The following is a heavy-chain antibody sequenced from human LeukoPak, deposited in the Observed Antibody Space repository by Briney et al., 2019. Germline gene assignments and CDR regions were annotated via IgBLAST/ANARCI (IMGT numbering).Heavy chain of an antibody. Sequence: SETLSLTCTVSGGSISSYYWSWIRQPPGKGLEWIGYIYYSGSTNYNPSLKSRVTISVDTSKNQFSLKLSSVTAADTAVYYCARLYGDYVPLIDYWGQGTLVTVSS. J-gene: IGHJ4*02. CDR3: ARLYGDYVPLIDY. V-gene: IGHV4-59*01. D-gene: IGHD4-17*01. CDR2: IYYSGST. CDR1: GGSISSYY.